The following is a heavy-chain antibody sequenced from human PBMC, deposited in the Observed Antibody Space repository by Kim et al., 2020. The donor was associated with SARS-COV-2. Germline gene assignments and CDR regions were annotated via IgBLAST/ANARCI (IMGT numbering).Heavy chain of an antibody. CDR1: GGSISSYY. CDR3: ARLSDCSSSGCSAGNFDY. Sequence: SETLSLTCTVFGGSISSYYWSWIRQPPGKGLELIGYIYYSGSTKYNPSLKTRVTLSADTSKNQFSLRLSSVTAADTAVYYCARLSDCSSSGCSAGNFDY. V-gene: IGHV4-59*01. CDR2: IYYSGST. J-gene: IGHJ4*01. D-gene: IGHD2-2*01.